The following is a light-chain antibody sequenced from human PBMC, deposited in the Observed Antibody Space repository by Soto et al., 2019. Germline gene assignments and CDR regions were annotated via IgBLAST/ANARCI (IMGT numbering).Light chain of an antibody. J-gene: IGLJ3*02. V-gene: IGLV2-8*01. CDR2: EVS. CDR1: SSDVGGYNY. Sequence: QSALTQPPSASGSPGQSVTISCTGTSSDVGGYNYVSWYQQHPGKAPKLMIYEVSKRPSGVPDRFSGSKSGNTASLTVSGLQPEEEADYYCSSYAGSNNLGVFGGGTKVTVL. CDR3: SSYAGSNNLGV.